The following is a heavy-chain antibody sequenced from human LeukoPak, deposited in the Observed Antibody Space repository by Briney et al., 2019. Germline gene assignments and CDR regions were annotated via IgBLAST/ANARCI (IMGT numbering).Heavy chain of an antibody. Sequence: PGGSLRLSCASSGCIYHDYAMHWVRPAPGKGLEGVSRIRWHSGSIGYAGSVEGRFNICRDKPKHSLYLQMKSLRGEDTALYYCVKDVAIVAASGRGMDVWGQGTTVTVSS. CDR2: IRWHSGSI. J-gene: IGHJ6*02. D-gene: IGHD2-21*01. CDR1: GCIYHDYA. CDR3: VKDVAIVAASGRGMDV. V-gene: IGHV3-9*01.